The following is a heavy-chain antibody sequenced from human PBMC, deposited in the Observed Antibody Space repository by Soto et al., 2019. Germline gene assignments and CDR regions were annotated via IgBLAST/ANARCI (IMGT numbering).Heavy chain of an antibody. J-gene: IGHJ5*02. Sequence: SETLSLTCTVSGGSISSGGYYWSWIRQHPGKGLEWIGYIYYSGSTYYNPSLKSRVTISVDTSKNQFSLKLSSVTAADTAVYYCARGPPMWCSSTSCYGWFDPWGQGTLVTVSS. CDR1: GGSISSGGYY. CDR3: ARGPPMWCSSTSCYGWFDP. D-gene: IGHD2-2*01. CDR2: IYYSGST. V-gene: IGHV4-31*03.